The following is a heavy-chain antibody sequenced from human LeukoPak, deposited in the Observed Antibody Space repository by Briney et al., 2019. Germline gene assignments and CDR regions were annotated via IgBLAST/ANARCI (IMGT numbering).Heavy chain of an antibody. Sequence: PGGSLRLSCAASGFTLDNYNFNWVRQAPGKGLEWVASIRSYSSYIHYADSVKGRFTISRDDAKKSLYLQMDSLRAEDTAVYYCARVLYYDILTGYYIPMDYYYYMDVWGKGTTVTVSS. CDR3: ARVLYYDILTGYYIPMDYYYYMDV. V-gene: IGHV3-21*01. CDR2: IRSYSSYI. CDR1: GFTLDNYN. D-gene: IGHD3-9*01. J-gene: IGHJ6*03.